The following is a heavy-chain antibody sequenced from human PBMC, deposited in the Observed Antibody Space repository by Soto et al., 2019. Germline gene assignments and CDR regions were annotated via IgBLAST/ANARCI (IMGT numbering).Heavy chain of an antibody. J-gene: IGHJ3*02. CDR1: GFTFSSYS. D-gene: IGHD6-6*01. CDR3: AKVRGYIAARRIVGAFDI. CDR2: ISSSSSYI. V-gene: IGHV3-21*04. Sequence: GGSLSLSCAASGFTFSSYSMNWVRQAPGKGLEWVSSISSSSSYIYYADSVKGRFTISRDNAKNSLYLQMNSLRAEDTAVYYCAKVRGYIAARRIVGAFDIWGQGTMITVSS.